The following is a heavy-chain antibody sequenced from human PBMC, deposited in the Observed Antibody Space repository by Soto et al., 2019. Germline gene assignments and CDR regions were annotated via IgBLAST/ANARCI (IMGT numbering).Heavy chain of an antibody. Sequence: QLQLQETGPGLVKPSETLSLTCTVSSGPFSSGNYYWGWVRQPPGKGLEWIAAIHYSGKTSYNSSLRSRVPISVDSSKQQFSLKVGSVTAAVTAVYYCARIHNAICGDDTFDTCGQGTMVTVSS. CDR1: SGPFSSGNYY. V-gene: IGHV4-39*01. CDR2: IHYSGKT. D-gene: IGHD3-10*01. J-gene: IGHJ3*02. CDR3: ARIHNAICGDDTFDT.